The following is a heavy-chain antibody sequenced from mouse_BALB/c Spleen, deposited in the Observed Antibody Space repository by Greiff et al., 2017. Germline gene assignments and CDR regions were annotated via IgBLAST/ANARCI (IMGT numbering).Heavy chain of an antibody. CDR1: GFTFSDYG. V-gene: IGHV5-15*02. D-gene: IGHD2-3*01. CDR2: ISNLAYSI. Sequence: EVKVVESGGGLVQPGGSRKLSCAASGFTFSDYGMAWVRQAPGKGPEWVAFISNLAYSIYYADTVTGRFTISRENAKNTLYLEMSSLRSEDTAMYYCARAGDGDYAMDYWGQGTSVTVSS. CDR3: ARAGDGDYAMDY. J-gene: IGHJ4*01.